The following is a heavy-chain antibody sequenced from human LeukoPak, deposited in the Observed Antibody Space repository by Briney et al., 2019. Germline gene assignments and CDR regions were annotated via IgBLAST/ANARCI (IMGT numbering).Heavy chain of an antibody. CDR2: TYYRSKWYN. Sequence: SQTLSLTCAISGDSVSSNSVAWNWIRQSPSRGLEWLGRTYYRSKWYNDYAVSVKSRITINPDTSKNQFSLQLNSVTPEDTAVYYCARGPLPDSLYYYYYYMDVWGKGTTVAVSS. D-gene: IGHD3-10*01. V-gene: IGHV6-1*01. CDR1: GDSVSSNSVA. J-gene: IGHJ6*03. CDR3: ARGPLPDSLYYYYYYMDV.